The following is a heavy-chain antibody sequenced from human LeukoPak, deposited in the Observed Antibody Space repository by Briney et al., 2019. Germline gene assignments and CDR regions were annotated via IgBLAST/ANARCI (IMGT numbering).Heavy chain of an antibody. J-gene: IGHJ4*02. CDR1: GFTFSIYG. CDR3: AKDRGYCSSTSCYHYFDY. D-gene: IGHD2-2*01. Sequence: PGGSLRLSCAASGFTFSIYGMHWVRQAPGKGLEWVAVIWYDGSNKYYADSVKGRFTISRDNSKNTLYLQMNSLRAEDTAVYYCAKDRGYCSSTSCYHYFDYWGQGTLVTVSS. V-gene: IGHV3-33*06. CDR2: IWYDGSNK.